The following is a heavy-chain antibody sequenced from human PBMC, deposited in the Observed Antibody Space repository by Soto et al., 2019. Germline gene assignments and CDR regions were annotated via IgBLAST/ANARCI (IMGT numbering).Heavy chain of an antibody. CDR1: GGTFSSYA. CDR3: ARDRIAVAGFYYYYGMDV. Sequence: QVQLVQSGAEVKKPGSSVKVSCKASGGTFSSYAISWVRQAPGQGLEWMGGIVPIFGSTNYAQRFQGRVTITADGSTSTAYMELSSLTSEDTAVYYCARDRIAVAGFYYYYGMDVWGQGTTVTVSS. CDR2: IVPIFGST. V-gene: IGHV1-69*01. D-gene: IGHD6-13*01. J-gene: IGHJ6*02.